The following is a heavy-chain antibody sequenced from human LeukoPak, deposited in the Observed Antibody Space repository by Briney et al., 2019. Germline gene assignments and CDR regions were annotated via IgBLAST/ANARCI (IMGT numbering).Heavy chain of an antibody. D-gene: IGHD1-1*01. CDR3: ARGXYNWNDNFDY. V-gene: IGHV1-2*02. Sequence: SXKVXXKASGYTFTGYYMHWVRQAPGQGLEWMGWINPNSGGTNYAQKFQGRVTMTRDSSISTAYMELSRLRSDDTAVYYCARGXYNWNDNFDYWGQGTLVTVSS. CDR1: GYTFTGYY. J-gene: IGHJ4*02. CDR2: INPNSGGT.